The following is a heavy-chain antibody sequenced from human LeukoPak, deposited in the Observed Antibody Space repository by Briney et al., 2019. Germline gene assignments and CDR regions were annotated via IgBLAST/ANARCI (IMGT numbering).Heavy chain of an antibody. J-gene: IGHJ4*02. CDR2: IYYSGST. CDR3: ARQGEAGLVPFFDY. Sequence: SETLSLTCTVSGGSISSSSYYWGWIRQPPGKGLEWIGSIYYSGSTYYNPSLKSRVTISVDTSKNQFSLKPSSVTAADTAVYYCARQGEAGLVPFFDYWGQGTLVTVSS. CDR1: GGSISSSSYY. D-gene: IGHD3-10*01. V-gene: IGHV4-39*01.